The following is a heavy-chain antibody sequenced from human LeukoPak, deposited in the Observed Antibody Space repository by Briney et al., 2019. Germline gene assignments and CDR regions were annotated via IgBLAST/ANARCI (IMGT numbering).Heavy chain of an antibody. CDR3: AKDYTGDYGQDAFDI. CDR1: GFTFSSYA. V-gene: IGHV3-23*01. D-gene: IGHD4-17*01. Sequence: GGSLRLSCAASGFTFSSYAMSWVRQAPGNRLEWVSAISGSGGSTYYADSVKGRFTISRDNSKNTLYLQMNSLRAEDTAVYYCAKDYTGDYGQDAFDIWGQGTMVTVSS. J-gene: IGHJ3*02. CDR2: ISGSGGST.